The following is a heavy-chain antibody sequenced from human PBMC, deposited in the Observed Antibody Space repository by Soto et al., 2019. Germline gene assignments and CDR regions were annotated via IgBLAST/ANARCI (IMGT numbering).Heavy chain of an antibody. J-gene: IGHJ4*02. V-gene: IGHV3-7*01. Sequence: EVQLVESGGRLVPPGGSLRLSCAASGFMFSAYWMSWVRQDPGKGLEWVATISGGASDKFYVDSVKGRFTISRDDSKNTLYLQMNSLSDEDTAVYYCVREDWHRFASWGQGTLVTVSS. CDR1: GFMFSAYW. CDR2: ISGGASDK. CDR3: VREDWHRFAS. D-gene: IGHD2-21*01.